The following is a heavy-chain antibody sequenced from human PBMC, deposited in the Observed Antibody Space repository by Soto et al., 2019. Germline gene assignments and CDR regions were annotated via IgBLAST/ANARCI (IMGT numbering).Heavy chain of an antibody. D-gene: IGHD3-10*01. CDR1: GGSISSSSYY. CDR3: ARRGIGGIIIARYGMDV. CDR2: IYYSGST. J-gene: IGHJ6*02. V-gene: IGHV4-39*01. Sequence: TSETLSLTCTVSGGSISSSSYYWGWIRQPPGKGLEWIGSIYYSGSTYYNPSLKSRVTISVDTSKNQFSLKLSSVTAADTAVYYCARRGIGGIIIARYGMDVWGQGTTVTVSS.